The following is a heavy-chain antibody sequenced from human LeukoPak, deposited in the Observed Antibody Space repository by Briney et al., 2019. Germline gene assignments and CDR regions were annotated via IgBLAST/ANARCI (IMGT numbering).Heavy chain of an antibody. CDR3: ASTMPAGY. V-gene: IGHV4-59*01. CDR1: GGSISSYY. CDR2: IYYSGST. D-gene: IGHD3-3*01. Sequence: SETLSLTCTVSGGSISSYYWSWIRQPPGKGLEWIGYIYYSGSTNYNPSLKSRVTISVDTSKNQFSLKLSSVTAADTAVYYCASTMPAGYWGQGTLVTVSS. J-gene: IGHJ4*02.